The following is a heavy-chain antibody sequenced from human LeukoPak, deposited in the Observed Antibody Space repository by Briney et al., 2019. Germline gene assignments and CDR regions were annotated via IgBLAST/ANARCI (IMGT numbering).Heavy chain of an antibody. J-gene: IGHJ4*02. Sequence: GGSLRLSCAASGFTFSSYEMNWVRQAPGKGLEWVSYISSSGSTIHYADSVKGRFTISRDNAKNSLYLQMNSLRAEDTAVYYCARVLAGVGVPAAILSFWGQGTLVTVSS. CDR3: ARVLAGVGVPAAILSF. CDR1: GFTFSSYE. CDR2: ISSSGSTI. V-gene: IGHV3-48*03. D-gene: IGHD2-2*01.